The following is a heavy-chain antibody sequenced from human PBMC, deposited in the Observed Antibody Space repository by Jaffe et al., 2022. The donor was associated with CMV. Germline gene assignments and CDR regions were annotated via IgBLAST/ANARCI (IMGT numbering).Heavy chain of an antibody. J-gene: IGHJ6*02. D-gene: IGHD1-1*01. CDR2: IFSNDEK. CDR3: ARIYGTTLYYYYYYGMDV. CDR1: GFSLSNARMG. V-gene: IGHV2-26*01. Sequence: QVTLKESGPVLVKPTETLTLTCTVSGFSLSNARMGVSWIRQPPGKALEWLAHIFSNDEKSYSTSLKSRLTISKDTSKSQVVLTMTNMDPVDTATYYCARIYGTTLYYYYYYGMDVWGQGTTVTVSS.